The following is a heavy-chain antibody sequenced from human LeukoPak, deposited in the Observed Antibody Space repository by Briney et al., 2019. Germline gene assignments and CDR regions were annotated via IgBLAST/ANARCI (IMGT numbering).Heavy chain of an antibody. CDR2: ISGSGGST. CDR3: AKDMAYGEFDY. V-gene: IGHV3-23*01. D-gene: IGHD2-21*01. CDR1: GGSFSGYY. Sequence: PSETLSLTCAVYGGSFSGYYWSWVRQAPGKGLEWVSAISGSGGSTYYADSVKGRFTISRDNSKNTLYLQMNSLRAEDTAVYYCAKDMAYGEFDYWGQGTLVTVSS. J-gene: IGHJ4*02.